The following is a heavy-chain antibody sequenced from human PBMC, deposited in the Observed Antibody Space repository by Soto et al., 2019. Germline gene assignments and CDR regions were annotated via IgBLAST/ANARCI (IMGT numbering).Heavy chain of an antibody. CDR1: GGTFSSYA. J-gene: IGHJ4*02. V-gene: IGHV1-69*13. Sequence: SVKVSCKASGGTFSSYAISWVRQAPGQGLEWMGGIIPISGTANYAQKFQGRVTITADESTSTAYMELSSLRSEETAVYYCASSLYYDSSMYYFDYWGQGTLVTVSS. CDR3: ASSLYYDSSMYYFDY. CDR2: IIPISGTA. D-gene: IGHD3-22*01.